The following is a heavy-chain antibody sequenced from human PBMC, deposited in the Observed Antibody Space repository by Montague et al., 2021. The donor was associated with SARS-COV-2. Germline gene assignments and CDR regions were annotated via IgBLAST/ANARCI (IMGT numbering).Heavy chain of an antibody. CDR1: GGSVSSGSYC. D-gene: IGHD7-27*01. Sequence: SETLSLTCTVSGGSVSSGSYCWSWIRQPPGKGLEWIGHIYYSGSTNYNPSLKSRVTISVDTSKNQFSLKLSSVTAADTAVYYCASVNTAGAYWGQGTLVTVSS. CDR3: ASVNTAGAY. V-gene: IGHV4-61*01. J-gene: IGHJ4*02. CDR2: IYYSGST.